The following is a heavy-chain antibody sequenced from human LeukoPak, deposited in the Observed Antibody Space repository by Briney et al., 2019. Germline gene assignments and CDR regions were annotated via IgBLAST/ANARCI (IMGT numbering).Heavy chain of an antibody. D-gene: IGHD3-3*01. CDR2: INHSGST. J-gene: IGHJ3*02. CDR3: ARRYTGLYDFWSSYGFEDAFDI. Sequence: SSETLSLTCAVYGGSFSGYSCGWIRQPPGKGLEWIGEINHSGSTNYNPSLKSRVTISVDTSKNQFSLKLSSVTAADTAVYYCARRYTGLYDFWSSYGFEDAFDIWGQGTMVTVSS. CDR1: GGSFSGYS. V-gene: IGHV4-34*01.